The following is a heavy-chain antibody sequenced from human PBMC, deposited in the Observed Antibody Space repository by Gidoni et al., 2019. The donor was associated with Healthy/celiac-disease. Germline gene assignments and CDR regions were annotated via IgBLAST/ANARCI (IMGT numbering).Heavy chain of an antibody. CDR2: IRGSGGST. CDR1: GFTFSRYA. V-gene: IGHV3-23*01. D-gene: IGHD3-10*01. Sequence: EVQLLESGGGLVQPGGSLILSCAASGFTFSRYAMSWVRQAPGKGLGWVSAIRGSGGSTYYADSVKGRFTISRDNSKNTLYLQMNSLRAEDTAVYYCAKDRGGGYYYAYWGQGTLVTVSS. J-gene: IGHJ4*02. CDR3: AKDRGGGYYYAY.